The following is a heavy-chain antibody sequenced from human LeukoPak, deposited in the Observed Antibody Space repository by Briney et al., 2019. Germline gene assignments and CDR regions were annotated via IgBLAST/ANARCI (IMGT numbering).Heavy chain of an antibody. D-gene: IGHD2-15*01. CDR1: GGSISSSSYY. J-gene: IGHJ6*03. CDR3: ARHGYCSGGSCPYYYYMDV. Sequence: SETLSLTCTVSGGSISSSSYYWGWIRQPPGKGLEWVGSIYYSGSTYYNPSLKSRVTISVDTSKNQFSLKLSSVTAADTAVYYCARHGYCSGGSCPYYYYMDVWGKGTTVTISS. V-gene: IGHV4-39*01. CDR2: IYYSGST.